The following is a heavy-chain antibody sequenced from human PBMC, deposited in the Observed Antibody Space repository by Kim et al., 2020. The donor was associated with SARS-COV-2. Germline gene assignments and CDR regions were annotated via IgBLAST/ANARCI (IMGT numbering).Heavy chain of an antibody. D-gene: IGHD3-22*01. CDR3: VKPSGGRGSLVITIPYGMDV. CDR1: GFTFSSYA. V-gene: IGHV3-23*01. J-gene: IGHJ6*02. CDR2: ISGSGGST. Sequence: GGSLRLSCAASGFTFSSYAMSWVRQAPGKGLEWVSAISGSGGSTYYADSVKGRFTISRDNSKNTLYLQMNSLRAEDTAVYYCVKPSGGRGSLVITIPYGMDVWGQGTPVTVSS.